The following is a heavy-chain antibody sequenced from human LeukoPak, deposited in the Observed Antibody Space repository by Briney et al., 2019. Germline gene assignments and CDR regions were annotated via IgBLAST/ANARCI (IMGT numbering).Heavy chain of an antibody. Sequence: GESLKISCKGSGYIFTNYWIGWVRQLPGEGLEWMGIIYSGDSDVRYSPSFQGQVTISVDRSISTTYLQWSSLKASDSAMYFCAGGDCFGSCANFNHFDYWGQGTLVTVSS. CDR3: AGGDCFGSCANFNHFDY. V-gene: IGHV5-51*01. CDR1: GYIFTNYW. D-gene: IGHD3-10*01. J-gene: IGHJ4*02. CDR2: IYSGDSDV.